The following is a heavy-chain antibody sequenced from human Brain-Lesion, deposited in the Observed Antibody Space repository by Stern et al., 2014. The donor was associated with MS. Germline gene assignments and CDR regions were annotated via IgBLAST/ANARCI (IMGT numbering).Heavy chain of an antibody. V-gene: IGHV1-24*01. Sequence: QVQLQSGAEVKKPGASVKVSCKVSGYTLTELSMHWVRQAPRQGLEWMGGFDPEDGETIYAQKFQGRVTMTEDTSTDTAYMELSSLRSEDTAVYYCATLSPGAGGNYYRHFDYWGQGTLVTVSS. CDR1: GYTLTELS. D-gene: IGHD1-26*01. CDR2: FDPEDGET. J-gene: IGHJ4*02. CDR3: ATLSPGAGGNYYRHFDY.